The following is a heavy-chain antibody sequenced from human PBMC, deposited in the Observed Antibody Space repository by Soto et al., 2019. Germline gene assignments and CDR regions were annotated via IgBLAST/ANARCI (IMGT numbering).Heavy chain of an antibody. J-gene: IGHJ1*01. Sequence: EVRLMGSGGGMVQPGGSLRLSCEASGFTFRSSAMGWVRQAPGKGLEWVSGISCCGGTTSYADSVRGRFIISRDDSQNTLYLQMNSLRGEDTARYYCAKADGQQWLLPHLESCGPGDLVTVSS. V-gene: IGHV3-23*01. CDR3: AKADGQQWLLPHLES. CDR2: ISCCGGTT. D-gene: IGHD6-19*01. CDR1: GFTFRSSA.